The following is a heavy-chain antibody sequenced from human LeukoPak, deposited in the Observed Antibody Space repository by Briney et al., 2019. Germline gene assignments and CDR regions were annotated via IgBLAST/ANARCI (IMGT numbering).Heavy chain of an antibody. J-gene: IGHJ6*02. Sequence: ASVKVSCKASGYTFTSYAMNWVRQAPGQGLEWMGWINTNTGNPTYAQGFTGRFVFSLDTSVSTAYLQISSLKAEDTAVYYCTRTPPNWIGRPPDYYYYGMDVWGQGTTVTVSS. CDR1: GYTFTSYA. CDR2: INTNTGNP. D-gene: IGHD1-1*01. V-gene: IGHV7-4-1*02. CDR3: TRTPPNWIGRPPDYYYYGMDV.